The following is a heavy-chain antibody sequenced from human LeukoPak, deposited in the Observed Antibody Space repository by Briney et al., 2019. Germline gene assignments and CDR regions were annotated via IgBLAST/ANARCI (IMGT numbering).Heavy chain of an antibody. D-gene: IGHD6-6*01. Sequence: GSSVNVSCKASGGTFSRYAISWVRQAPGQGLEWMGGIIPIFGTANYAQKFQGRVTITADESTSTAYMELSSLRSEDTAVYYCARGSEGLGPGWFDPWGQGTLVTVSS. CDR1: GGTFSRYA. V-gene: IGHV1-69*01. CDR2: IIPIFGTA. CDR3: ARGSEGLGPGWFDP. J-gene: IGHJ5*02.